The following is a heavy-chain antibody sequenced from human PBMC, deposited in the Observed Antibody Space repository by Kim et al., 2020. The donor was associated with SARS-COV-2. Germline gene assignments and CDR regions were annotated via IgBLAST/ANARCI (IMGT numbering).Heavy chain of an antibody. J-gene: IGHJ4*02. V-gene: IGHV1-18*01. D-gene: IGHD1-7*01. Sequence: ASVKVSCKASGYTFTTYGITWVRQAPGQGLEWMGWIFAYNGNTKYAQNLQGRVTLTTDTSTSTAYMHLRSLRSDDTAVYFCSREISGGNTDFDFWGQETLVTVSS. CDR3: SREISGGNTDFDF. CDR2: IFAYNGNT. CDR1: GYTFTTYG.